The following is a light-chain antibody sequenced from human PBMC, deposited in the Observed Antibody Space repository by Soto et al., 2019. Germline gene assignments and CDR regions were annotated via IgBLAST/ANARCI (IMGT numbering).Light chain of an antibody. Sequence: QSALTQPPSVSGAPGQRVTISCTGSSSNIGAGYDVQWYQQLPGTAPKLLIYVNSNRPSGVPDRFSGSKSGTSASLAITGLQAEDEADYYCQSYDTSLSAVLFGGGTKLTVL. CDR1: SSNIGAGYD. CDR3: QSYDTSLSAVL. V-gene: IGLV1-40*01. CDR2: VNS. J-gene: IGLJ2*01.